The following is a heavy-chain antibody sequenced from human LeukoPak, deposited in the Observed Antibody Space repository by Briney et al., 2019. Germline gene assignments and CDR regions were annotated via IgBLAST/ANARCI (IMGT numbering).Heavy chain of an antibody. J-gene: IGHJ4*02. D-gene: IGHD3-16*01. CDR1: GFTFSNYN. V-gene: IGHV3-48*01. CDR3: ARVDWGSGYFDY. Sequence: PGGSLRLSCTTSGFTFSNYNINWVPQAPGKGLEWVSHISSSGSTIKYADSVKGRFTISRDNAKNTLYLQMNSPRADDTAVYYCARVDWGSGYFDYWGQGTLVTVPS. CDR2: ISSSGSTI.